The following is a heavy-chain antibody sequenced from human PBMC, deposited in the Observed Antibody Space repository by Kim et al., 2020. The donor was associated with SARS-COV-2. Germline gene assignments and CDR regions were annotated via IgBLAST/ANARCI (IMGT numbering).Heavy chain of an antibody. J-gene: IGHJ3*02. D-gene: IGHD3-10*01. CDR2: INPNSGGT. CDR1: GYTFTGYY. Sequence: ASVKVSCKASGYTFTGYYMHWVRQAPGQGLEWMGWINPNSGGTNYAQKFQGRVTMTRDTSISTAYMELSRLRSDDTAVYYCARALGVRGWLQFLYFDIWGQGTMVTVSS. CDR3: ARALGVRGWLQFLYFDI. V-gene: IGHV1-2*02.